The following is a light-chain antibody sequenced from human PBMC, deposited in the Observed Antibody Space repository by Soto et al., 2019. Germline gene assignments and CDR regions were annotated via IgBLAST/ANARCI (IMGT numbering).Light chain of an antibody. CDR2: DAS. J-gene: IGKJ1*01. Sequence: DIQVTQSPPTLSASVGDRVTITCRASQTISTWMAWYQQKPGKAPKLLVYDASTLQSGVASRFRGSGSGTEFTLIISGLKPDDFETYYCQHYNSYSEAFGQGTKVDIK. CDR1: QTISTW. CDR3: QHYNSYSEA. V-gene: IGKV1-5*01.